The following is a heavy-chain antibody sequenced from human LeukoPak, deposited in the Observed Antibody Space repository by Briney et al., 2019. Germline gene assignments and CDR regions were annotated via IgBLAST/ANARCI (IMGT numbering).Heavy chain of an antibody. J-gene: IGHJ4*02. D-gene: IGHD3-16*01. Sequence: PGGSLRFSGASSGFSFSNNWLDWVGQVPGKGLVWLSRINNDGTDATYADSVKAPFTISRDNAKNTLFLEMNSLRAEDTALYYCARGLRGPDFWGQGTLVTVSS. CDR2: INNDGTDA. CDR3: ARGLRGPDF. V-gene: IGHV3-74*01. CDR1: GFSFSNNW.